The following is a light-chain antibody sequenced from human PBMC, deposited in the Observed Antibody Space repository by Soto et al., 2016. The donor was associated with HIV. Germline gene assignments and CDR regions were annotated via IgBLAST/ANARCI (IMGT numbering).Light chain of an antibody. Sequence: IQMTQSPSSLSASVGDRITLTCRASQDISNYLAWFQQRPGKAPQSLIYASSNLHTGDSSKFSGSGSGTYFTLTISSLQPEDFATYYCQQYKTYPLTFGGGPGWRSN. J-gene: IGKJ4*01. CDR3: QQYKTYPLT. CDR1: QDISNY. V-gene: IGKV1-16*02. CDR2: ASS.